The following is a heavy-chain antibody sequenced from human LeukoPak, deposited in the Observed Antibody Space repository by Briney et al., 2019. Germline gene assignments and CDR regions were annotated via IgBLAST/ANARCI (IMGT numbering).Heavy chain of an antibody. CDR2: IYWDDDK. Sequence: SGPTLVNPTQTLTLTCTFSGFSLRTDRVGVGWIRQPPGKALEWLALIYWDDDKRYGPSLKNRLTITKDTPKNQVVLTMTNMDPVDTATYYCAHRLFVGGSWEGFDYWGQGTLVTVSS. D-gene: IGHD3-16*01. CDR1: GFSLRTDRVG. V-gene: IGHV2-5*05. J-gene: IGHJ4*02. CDR3: AHRLFVGGSWEGFDY.